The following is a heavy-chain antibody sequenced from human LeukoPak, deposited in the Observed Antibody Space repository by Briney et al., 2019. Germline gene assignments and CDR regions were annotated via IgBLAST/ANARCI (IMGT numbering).Heavy chain of an antibody. J-gene: IGHJ4*02. Sequence: GGSLRLSCAASGFTLSSFWMHWVRQVPGKGLEWVSVIYSGGSTYYADSVKGRFTISRDNSKNTLYLQMNSLRAEDTAVYYCARYDFWSGYYTGILLDYWGQGTLVTVSS. D-gene: IGHD3-3*01. V-gene: IGHV3-53*01. CDR2: IYSGGST. CDR3: ARYDFWSGYYTGILLDY. CDR1: GFTLSSFW.